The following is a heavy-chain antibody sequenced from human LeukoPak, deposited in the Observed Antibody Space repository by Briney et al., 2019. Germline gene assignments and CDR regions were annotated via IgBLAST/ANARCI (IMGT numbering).Heavy chain of an antibody. V-gene: IGHV3-23*01. D-gene: IGHD2-15*01. CDR2: ISGSGGST. Sequence: GGSLRLSCAASGFNFSSYAMSWVRQAPGKGLEWVSAISGSGGSTYYAESVKGRFTISRDNSKNTLYLQMNSLRAEDTAVYDCAKVFSSLPAEYFQHWGQGTLVTVSS. CDR1: GFNFSSYA. CDR3: AKVFSSLPAEYFQH. J-gene: IGHJ1*01.